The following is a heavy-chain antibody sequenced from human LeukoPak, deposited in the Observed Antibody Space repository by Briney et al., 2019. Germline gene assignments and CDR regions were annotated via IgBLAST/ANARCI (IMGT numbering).Heavy chain of an antibody. CDR1: GFTFDDYA. CDR3: AVYDSSGYVDY. J-gene: IGHJ4*02. V-gene: IGHV3-9*01. D-gene: IGHD3-22*01. CDR2: ISWNSGSI. Sequence: GGSLRLSCAASGFTFDDYAMHWVRQAPGKGLEWVSGISWNSGSIGYADSVKGRFTISRDNAKNSLYLQMNSLRAEDTALYYCAVYDSSGYVDYWGQGTLVTVSS.